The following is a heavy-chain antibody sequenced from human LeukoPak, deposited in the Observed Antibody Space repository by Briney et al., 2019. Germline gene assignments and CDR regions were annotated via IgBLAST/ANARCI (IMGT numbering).Heavy chain of an antibody. Sequence: PGGSLRLSCAASGFTFNSYSMNWVRQAPGKGLEWVSYISSSSSTIYYADSVKGRFIISRDNAKNSLYLQMNSLSADDTAVYYCAGGASEYSSSGDFACWGQGTLVTVSS. V-gene: IGHV3-48*01. J-gene: IGHJ4*02. CDR3: AGGASEYSSSGDFAC. CDR1: GFTFNSYS. CDR2: ISSSSSTI. D-gene: IGHD6-6*01.